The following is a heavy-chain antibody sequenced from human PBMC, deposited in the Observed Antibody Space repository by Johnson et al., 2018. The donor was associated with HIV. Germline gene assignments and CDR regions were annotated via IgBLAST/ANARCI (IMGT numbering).Heavy chain of an antibody. D-gene: IGHD4-17*01. J-gene: IGHJ3*02. CDR3: ASDYGDNDHAVDI. Sequence: QVQLVESGGGLVKPGGSLRLSCAASGFTFSDYYLSWIRQAPGKGLEWVSYISSSCSTIYYADSVKGRFTISREHAKNSVYLQRNSLRSDDTAVYYCASDYGDNDHAVDIWGRGTVVTGTS. CDR1: GFTFSDYY. CDR2: ISSSCSTI. V-gene: IGHV3-11*04.